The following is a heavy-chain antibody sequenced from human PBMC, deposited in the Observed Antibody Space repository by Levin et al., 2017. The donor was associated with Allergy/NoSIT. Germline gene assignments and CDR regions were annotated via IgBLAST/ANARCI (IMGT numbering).Heavy chain of an antibody. CDR2: INAGNGNT. J-gene: IGHJ4*02. V-gene: IGHV1-3*01. CDR1: GYTFTSYA. D-gene: IGHD6-19*01. Sequence: GGSLRLSCKASGYTFTSYAMHWVRQAPGQRLEWMGWINAGNGNTKYSQKFQGRVTITRDTSASTAYMELSSLRSEDTAVYYCARGFFGYSSGGHHDYWGQGTLVTVSS. CDR3: ARGFFGYSSGGHHDY.